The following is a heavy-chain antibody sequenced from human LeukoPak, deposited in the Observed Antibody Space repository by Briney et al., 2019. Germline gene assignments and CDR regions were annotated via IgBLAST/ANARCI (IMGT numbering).Heavy chain of an antibody. V-gene: IGHV3-7*01. D-gene: IGHD2-8*01. CDR1: GFTFSAYW. Sequence: GGSLRLSCAASGFTFSAYWMSWVREAPGKGLEWGAHIKGDGSEKYSVDSVKGRFTISRDNAKSSLYLQMNSLRAEDTALYYCARGGFGSVYFDYWGQGSLVTVSS. J-gene: IGHJ4*02. CDR3: ARGGFGSVYFDY. CDR2: IKGDGSEK.